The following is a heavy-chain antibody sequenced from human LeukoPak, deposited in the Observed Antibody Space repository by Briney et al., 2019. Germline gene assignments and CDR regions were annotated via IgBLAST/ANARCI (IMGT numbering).Heavy chain of an antibody. D-gene: IGHD6-13*01. CDR2: ISAYNGNT. CDR1: GYTFTSYG. V-gene: IGHV1-18*01. Sequence: ASVKVSCKASGYTFTSYGISWVRQAPGQGLEWMGWISAYNGNTNYAQKLQGRVTMTTDTSTSTAYMELRSLRSDGTAVYYCARGDSSSWYPLNYYYYYYMDVWGKGTTVTVSS. J-gene: IGHJ6*03. CDR3: ARGDSSSWYPLNYYYYYYMDV.